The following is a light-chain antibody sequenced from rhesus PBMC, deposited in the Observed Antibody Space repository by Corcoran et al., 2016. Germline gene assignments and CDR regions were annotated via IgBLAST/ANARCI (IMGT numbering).Light chain of an antibody. V-gene: IGKV1-28*02. Sequence: DIQMTQSPSSLSASVGDTVTITCRASQGISSYLNWFQHKPGKAPKLRIYAATTLQIGFPSRLSGSGSGTDITLTINSLQPEDFATYYCQQYKSYPYSFVQRTKVEIK. CDR3: QQYKSYPYS. J-gene: IGKJ2*01. CDR1: QGISSY. CDR2: AAT.